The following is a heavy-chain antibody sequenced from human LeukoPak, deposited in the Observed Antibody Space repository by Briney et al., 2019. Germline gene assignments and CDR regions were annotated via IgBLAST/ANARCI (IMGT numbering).Heavy chain of an antibody. CDR1: GFTFSNYA. CDR2: ISGSGDST. Sequence: GGSLRLSCAASGFTFSNYAMRWVRQAPGKGLEWVSGISGSGDSTYYADSVKGRFTISRDNSKNTLYLQMNSLRAEGTAVYSCAKGYYGSGSYGWFDYWGQGTLVTVSS. D-gene: IGHD3-10*01. CDR3: AKGYYGSGSYGWFDY. J-gene: IGHJ4*02. V-gene: IGHV3-23*01.